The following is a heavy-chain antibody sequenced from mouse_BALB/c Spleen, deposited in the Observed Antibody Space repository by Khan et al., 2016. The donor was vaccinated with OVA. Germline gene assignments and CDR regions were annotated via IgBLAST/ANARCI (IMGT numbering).Heavy chain of an antibody. Sequence: QVQLQQSGAELVRPGTSVKVSCKASGYSFTDYLIDWVKQRPGQGLEWIGVINPGSGDTHYNEKFTGQVTLTPDTSSSTAYMQLSSLTSDDSAIDICASGGYGSLAYWGQGTLVTVSP. V-gene: IGHV1-54*01. CDR2: INPGSGDT. J-gene: IGHJ3*01. D-gene: IGHD1-1*02. CDR3: ASGGYGSLAY. CDR1: GYSFTDYL.